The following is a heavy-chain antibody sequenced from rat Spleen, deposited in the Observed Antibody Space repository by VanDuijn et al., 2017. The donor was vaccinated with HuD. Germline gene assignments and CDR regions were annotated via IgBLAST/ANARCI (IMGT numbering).Heavy chain of an antibody. Sequence: EVQLQESGPGLVKPSQSLSLTCSVTGYSITSSYRWNWIRKFPGNKLEWLGYINNAGSTNYNPSLKSRISITRDTSKNQFFLQVNSVTTEDTATYYCARGRGSEAAGWFVYWGQGTLVTVSS. CDR2: INNAGST. CDR3: ARGRGSEAAGWFVY. D-gene: IGHD1-3*01. CDR1: GYSITSSYR. J-gene: IGHJ3*01. V-gene: IGHV3-3*01.